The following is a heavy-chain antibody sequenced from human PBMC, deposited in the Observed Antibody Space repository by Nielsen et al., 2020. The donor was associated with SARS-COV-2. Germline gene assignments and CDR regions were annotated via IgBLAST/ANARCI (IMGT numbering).Heavy chain of an antibody. V-gene: IGHV3-74*01. J-gene: IGHJ6*03. CDR1: GFTFSNTW. D-gene: IGHD3-3*01. CDR2: ISSSGSGT. Sequence: GESLKISCSASGFTFSNTWMDWVRQAPGQGLVWVSRISSSGSGTAYADSVKGRFTVSRDNAENTVVLQIHSLRVEDTAVYYCAGGADFWSGTQKYYMDVWGKGTTVTVSS. CDR3: AGGADFWSGTQKYYMDV.